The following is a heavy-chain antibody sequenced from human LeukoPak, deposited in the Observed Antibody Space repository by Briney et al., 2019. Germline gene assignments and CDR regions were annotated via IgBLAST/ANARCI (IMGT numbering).Heavy chain of an antibody. CDR2: IYTSGST. J-gene: IGHJ3*02. D-gene: IGHD3-10*01. CDR1: GGSISSNSYY. CDR3: ARDKSRTYGSADAFDI. V-gene: IGHV4-39*07. Sequence: SETLSLTCIVSGGSISSNSYYWGWIRQPPGKGLEWIGRIYTSGSTNYNPSLKSRVTMSVDTSKNQFSLKLSSVTAADTAVYYCARDKSRTYGSADAFDIWGQGTMVTVSS.